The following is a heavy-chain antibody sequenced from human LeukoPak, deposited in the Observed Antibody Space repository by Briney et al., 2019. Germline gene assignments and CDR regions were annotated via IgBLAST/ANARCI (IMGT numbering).Heavy chain of an antibody. CDR2: ISYDGSNK. CDR1: GFTFNSYG. D-gene: IGHD1-26*01. Sequence: PGGSLRLSCAASGFTFNSYGMHWVRQAPGKGLEWVAVISYDGSNKYYADSVKGRFTISRDNSKNTLYLQMNSLRAEDTAVYYCAKERVGAPDYWGQGTLVTVSS. J-gene: IGHJ4*02. V-gene: IGHV3-30*18. CDR3: AKERVGAPDY.